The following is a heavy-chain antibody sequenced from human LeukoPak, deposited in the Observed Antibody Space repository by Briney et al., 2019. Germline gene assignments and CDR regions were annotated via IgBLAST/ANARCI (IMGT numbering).Heavy chain of an antibody. CDR3: AKDYGSGSYGHY. CDR2: IRYDGSNK. J-gene: IGHJ4*02. D-gene: IGHD3-10*01. Sequence: GGSLRLSCAASGFTFSNYGMHWVRQAPGKGLEWVAFIRYDGSNKYYADFVKGRFTISRDNSKNTLYLQMNSLRAEDTAVYYCAKDYGSGSYGHYWGQGTLVTVSS. CDR1: GFTFSNYG. V-gene: IGHV3-30*02.